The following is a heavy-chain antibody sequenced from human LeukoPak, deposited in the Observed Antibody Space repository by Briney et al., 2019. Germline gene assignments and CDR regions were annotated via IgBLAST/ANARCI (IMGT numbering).Heavy chain of an antibody. V-gene: IGHV3-11*06. D-gene: IGHD2-15*01. Sequence: GESLRLSCAASGFTFSDYYMSWIRQAPGKGLEWVSYISSSSSYTNYADSVKGRFTISRDNAKNPLYLQMNSLRAEDTAVYYCARGQIVVVVAATLYFDYWGQGTLVTVSS. J-gene: IGHJ4*02. CDR1: GFTFSDYY. CDR3: ARGQIVVVVAATLYFDY. CDR2: ISSSSSYT.